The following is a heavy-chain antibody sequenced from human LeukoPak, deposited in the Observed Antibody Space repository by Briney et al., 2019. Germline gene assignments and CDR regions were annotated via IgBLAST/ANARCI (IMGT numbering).Heavy chain of an antibody. CDR3: AKTVTTTLRRRYYYYLDV. D-gene: IGHD4-17*01. Sequence: SETLSLTCATYSESFSGYFWSWIRQPPGKGLEWIGEINHSGSTNYNPSLKSRVTISVDTSKNQFSLKLSSVTAADTAVYYCAKTVTTTLRRRYYYYLDVWGKGTTVTVSS. CDR1: SESFSGYF. V-gene: IGHV4-34*01. CDR2: INHSGST. J-gene: IGHJ6*03.